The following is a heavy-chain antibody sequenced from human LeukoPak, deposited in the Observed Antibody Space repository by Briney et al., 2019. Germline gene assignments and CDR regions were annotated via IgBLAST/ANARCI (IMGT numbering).Heavy chain of an antibody. Sequence: PSETLSLTCTVSGYSISSGYFWAWIRQSPGKGPEWIGSVYHSGTTFYNPSLKSRVTISMDTSKNQFSLKLASVTAADAAVYYCASRGTSWPHWYFALWGRGTLVTVSS. V-gene: IGHV4-38-2*02. D-gene: IGHD6-13*01. CDR2: VYHSGTT. CDR3: ASRGTSWPHWYFAL. CDR1: GYSISSGYF. J-gene: IGHJ2*01.